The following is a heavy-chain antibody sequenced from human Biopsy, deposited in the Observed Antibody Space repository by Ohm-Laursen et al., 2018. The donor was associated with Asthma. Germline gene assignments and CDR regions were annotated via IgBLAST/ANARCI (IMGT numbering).Heavy chain of an antibody. CDR3: ARDGPELPTELDY. J-gene: IGHJ4*02. CDR2: INSAGSYI. Sequence: SLRLSCSASGFAFRDFNINWVRQAPGKGLQWIASINSAGSYIYYADSVKGRFIISRDNAKNSLYLQMNSLRAEDTAVYYCARDGPELPTELDYWGPGTLVTVSS. V-gene: IGHV3-21*01. CDR1: GFAFRDFN. D-gene: IGHD1-14*01.